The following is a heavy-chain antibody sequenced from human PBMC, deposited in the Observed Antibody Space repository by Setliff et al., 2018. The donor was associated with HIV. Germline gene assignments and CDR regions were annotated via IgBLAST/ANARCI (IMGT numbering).Heavy chain of an antibody. CDR1: GVAISGSTYY. J-gene: IGHJ6*03. D-gene: IGHD3-9*01. CDR3: AMTLRLFDWGYMDV. CDR2: VHYTGSS. Sequence: SETLSLTCAATGVAISGSTYYWAWIRQSPGRGLQWIGSVHYTGSSYRNPSLKSRLTISIDTSRNHFSLNLTAVTAADTAVYYCAMTLRLFDWGYMDVWGKGTTVTVS. V-gene: IGHV4-39*02.